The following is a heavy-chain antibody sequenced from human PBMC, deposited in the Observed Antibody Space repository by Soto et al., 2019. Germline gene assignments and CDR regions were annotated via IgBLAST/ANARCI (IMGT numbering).Heavy chain of an antibody. J-gene: IGHJ4*02. CDR2: ISSAGGT. Sequence: EVQLVESGGGLVKPGGSLRLSCAASGITVTNCFMTWVRQAPGKGLEWVSVISSAGGTYYADSVKGRFTISRDNYRNTLYLQMNPLRAEDTAVYYCARDELGGAYDFWHGGQGTLVTVSS. D-gene: IGHD3-3*01. V-gene: IGHV3-66*01. CDR3: ARDELGGAYDFWH. CDR1: GITVTNCF.